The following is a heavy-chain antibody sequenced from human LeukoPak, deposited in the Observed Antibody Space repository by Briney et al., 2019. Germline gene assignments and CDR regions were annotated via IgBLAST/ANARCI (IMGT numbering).Heavy chain of an antibody. D-gene: IGHD2-8*01. V-gene: IGHV3-23*01. CDR3: AKDVEDCTNGVCYSDLDY. CDR1: RVTSSIYT. CDR2: ISGSGGST. Sequence: GGCLRLSCAPSRVTSSIYTMSWVCQAPGEGLEWGSAISGSGGSTYYADSVKGRFTISRDNSKNTLYLQMNSLRAEDTAVYYCAKDVEDCTNGVCYSDLDYWGQGTLVTVSS. J-gene: IGHJ4*02.